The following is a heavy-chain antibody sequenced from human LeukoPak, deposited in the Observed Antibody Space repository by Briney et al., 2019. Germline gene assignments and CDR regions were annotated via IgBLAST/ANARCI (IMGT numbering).Heavy chain of an antibody. J-gene: IGHJ4*02. CDR1: GGSISSSSYY. Sequence: PSGTLSLTCTVSGGSISSSSYYWGWIRQPPGKGLEWIGSIYYSGSTYYNPSLKSRVTISVDTSKNQFSLKLSSVTAADTAVYYCARHVYDFWSGYYYYLDYWGQGTLVTVSS. D-gene: IGHD3-3*01. V-gene: IGHV4-39*01. CDR2: IYYSGST. CDR3: ARHVYDFWSGYYYYLDY.